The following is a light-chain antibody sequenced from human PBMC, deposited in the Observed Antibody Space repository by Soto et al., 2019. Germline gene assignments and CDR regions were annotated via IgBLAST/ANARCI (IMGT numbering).Light chain of an antibody. CDR2: DAS. Sequence: EIVLTQSPGTLSLSPGERATLSCRASQSVSSSYLAWYQQKPGQAPRLLIYDASSRATGIPDRFSGSGSGTDFTLTISRLEPEDFAVYYCQQYGSSPYTFGQGTNLAIK. V-gene: IGKV3-20*01. CDR3: QQYGSSPYT. J-gene: IGKJ2*01. CDR1: QSVSSSY.